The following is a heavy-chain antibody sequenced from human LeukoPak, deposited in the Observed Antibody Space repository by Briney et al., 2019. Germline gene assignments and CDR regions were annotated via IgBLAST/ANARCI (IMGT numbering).Heavy chain of an antibody. Sequence: GGSLRLSCAASGLTFSSYAMSWVRQAPGKGLEWVSAISDSGGSTYYADSVKGRFTNSRDNSKNTLYLQMNSLRAEDTAVYYCAKDPSSSSEYYFDYWGQGTLVTVSS. V-gene: IGHV3-23*01. D-gene: IGHD6-6*01. J-gene: IGHJ4*02. CDR3: AKDPSSSSEYYFDY. CDR2: ISDSGGST. CDR1: GLTFSSYA.